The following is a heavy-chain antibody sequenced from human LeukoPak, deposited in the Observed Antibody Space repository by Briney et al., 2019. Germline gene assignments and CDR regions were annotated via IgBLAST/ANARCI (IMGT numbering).Heavy chain of an antibody. V-gene: IGHV3-21*01. J-gene: IGHJ4*02. CDR2: ISSSSSYI. CDR3: ARGSYYYGSGRYYDY. D-gene: IGHD3-10*01. Sequence: GSLRLSCAASGFTFSSYSMNWVRQAPGKGLEWVSSISSSSSYIYYADSVKGRFTISRDNAKNSLYLQMNSLRAEDTAVYYCARGSYYYGSGRYYDYWGQGTLVTVSS. CDR1: GFTFSSYS.